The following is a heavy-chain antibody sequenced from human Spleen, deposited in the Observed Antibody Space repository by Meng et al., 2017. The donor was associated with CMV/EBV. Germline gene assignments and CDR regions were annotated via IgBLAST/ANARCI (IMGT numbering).Heavy chain of an antibody. Sequence: SVKVSCKASGGTFSSYAISWVRQAPGQGLEWMGGLIPIFGTANYAQKFQGRFTITTDESTSTAYMELSSLRSEDTAVYYCAIEGHSSSWYRYYYYGMDVWGQGTTVTVSS. D-gene: IGHD6-13*01. CDR1: GGTFSSYA. CDR2: LIPIFGTA. J-gene: IGHJ6*02. CDR3: AIEGHSSSWYRYYYYGMDV. V-gene: IGHV1-69*05.